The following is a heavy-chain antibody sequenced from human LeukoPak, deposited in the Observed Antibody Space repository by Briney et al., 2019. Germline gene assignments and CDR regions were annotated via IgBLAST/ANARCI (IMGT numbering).Heavy chain of an antibody. CDR1: GGSISSSSYY. J-gene: IGHJ4*02. CDR3: ARDLRPRHCTTNCYTFDY. V-gene: IGHV4-39*02. D-gene: IGHD2-8*01. Sequence: PSETLSLTCTVSGGSISSSSYYWGWIRQSPGKGLEWIANIYYSGSTYYNPSLKSRVTISVDTSKNQFSLKLSSVTAADTAVYYCARDLRPRHCTTNCYTFDYWGQGTLVTVSS. CDR2: IYYSGST.